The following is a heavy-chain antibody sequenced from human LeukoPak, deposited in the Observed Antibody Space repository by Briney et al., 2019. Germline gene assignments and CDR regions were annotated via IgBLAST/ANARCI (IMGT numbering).Heavy chain of an antibody. J-gene: IGHJ2*01. Sequence: SVKVSCKASGGTFSSYAISWVRQAPGQGLEWMGRIIPIFGTANYAQKFQGRVTITTDESTSTAYMELSSLRSEDTAMYYCARGYCSGGSCYDWYFDLWGRGTLVTVSS. V-gene: IGHV1-69*05. CDR3: ARGYCSGGSCYDWYFDL. D-gene: IGHD2-15*01. CDR1: GGTFSSYA. CDR2: IIPIFGTA.